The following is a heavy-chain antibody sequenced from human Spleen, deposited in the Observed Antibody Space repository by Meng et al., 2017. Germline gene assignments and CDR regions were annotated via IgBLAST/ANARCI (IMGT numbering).Heavy chain of an antibody. V-gene: IGHV1-24*01. D-gene: IGHD1-7*01. J-gene: IGHJ6*02. CDR3: AKRISRTTNYYYGMDV. Sequence: ASVKVSCKVSGYTLTELSMHWVRQAPGKGLEWMGGFHPEDGETIYAQKFQGRVTMTEDTSTDTAYMELSSLRSEDTAVYYCAKRISRTTNYYYGMDVWGQGTTVTVSS. CDR2: FHPEDGET. CDR1: GYTLTELS.